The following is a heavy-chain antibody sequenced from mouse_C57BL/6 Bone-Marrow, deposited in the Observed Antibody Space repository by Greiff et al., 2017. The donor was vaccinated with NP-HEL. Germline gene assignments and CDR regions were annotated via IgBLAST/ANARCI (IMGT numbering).Heavy chain of an antibody. J-gene: IGHJ1*03. CDR1: GYTFTSYG. CDR2: IYPRSGNT. D-gene: IGHD1-1*01. Sequence: VKLMESGAELARPGASVKLSCKASGYTFTSYGISWVKQRTGQGLEWIGEIYPRSGNTYYNEKFKGKATLTADKSSSPAYRELRSLTSEDSAVYFCARRGTTVVATGYFDVWGTGTTVTVSS. V-gene: IGHV1-81*01. CDR3: ARRGTTVVATGYFDV.